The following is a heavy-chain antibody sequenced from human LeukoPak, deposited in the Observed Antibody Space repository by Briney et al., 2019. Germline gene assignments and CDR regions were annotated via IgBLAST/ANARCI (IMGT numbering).Heavy chain of an antibody. CDR2: IIPIFGTA. J-gene: IGHJ4*02. V-gene: IGHV1-69*13. Sequence: GASVKVSCKASGGTFSSYAISWVRQAPGQGLEWMGGIIPIFGTANYAQKFQGRVTITADESTSTAYMELSSLRSEDTAVYYCARVSRGGAAMGDAFDIWGQGTLVTVSS. CDR1: GGTFSSYA. CDR3: ARVSRGGAAMGDAFDI. D-gene: IGHD2-2*01.